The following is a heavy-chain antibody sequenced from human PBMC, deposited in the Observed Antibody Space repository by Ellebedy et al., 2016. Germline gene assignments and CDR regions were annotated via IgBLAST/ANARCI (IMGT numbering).Heavy chain of an antibody. CDR1: GYIFTGDE. J-gene: IGHJ4*02. V-gene: IGHV1-8*01. Sequence: ASVKVSCXASGYIFTGDEINWVRQAGGQGLEWIGWMNLDSGDIGFAEKFRGRLIMTGDTSISTAYMELTSLTSEDSAVYYCTSGWDYWGQGTLVTVSS. CDR3: TSGWDY. CDR2: MNLDSGDI.